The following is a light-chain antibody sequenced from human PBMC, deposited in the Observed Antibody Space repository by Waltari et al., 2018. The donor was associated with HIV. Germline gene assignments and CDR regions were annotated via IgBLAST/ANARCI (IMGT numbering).Light chain of an antibody. V-gene: IGLV3-25*03. J-gene: IGLJ1*01. Sequence: SYELTQPPSVSVSPGQTARITCSGDALPQQYAYSYHQKPGQAPLLVIYKDNERPSGIPERFSGSSSGTTVTLTISGVHTEDEADYYCQSADSTGSYPDVFGTGTKVTVL. CDR2: KDN. CDR3: QSADSTGSYPDV. CDR1: ALPQQY.